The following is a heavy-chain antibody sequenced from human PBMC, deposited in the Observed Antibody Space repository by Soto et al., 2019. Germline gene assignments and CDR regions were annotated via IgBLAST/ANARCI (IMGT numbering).Heavy chain of an antibody. CDR2: IYSGGST. Sequence: GGSLRLSSAASWFTDSSNYLSWVRQAAWKGLEWVSVIYSGGSTYYADSVKGRFTISRANSKNTLYLQMNSLRAEDTAVYYCARAPHWSGSDYWGKGTLVTVS. CDR3: ARAPHWSGSDY. CDR1: WFTDSSNY. J-gene: IGHJ4*02. D-gene: IGHD3-3*01. V-gene: IGHV3-53*01.